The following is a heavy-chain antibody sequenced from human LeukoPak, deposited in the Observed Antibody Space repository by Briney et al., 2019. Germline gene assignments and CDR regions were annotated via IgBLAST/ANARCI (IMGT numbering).Heavy chain of an antibody. V-gene: IGHV4-59*01. CDR1: GGSISSYY. Sequence: PSETLSLTCTVSGGSISSYYWSWIRQPPGKGLEWIGYIYYSGSTNYNPSLKSRVTISVDTSKNQFSLKLSSVTAADTAVYYCARETRIAAAGFDPWGQGTLVTVSS. CDR2: IYYSGST. J-gene: IGHJ5*02. CDR3: ARETRIAAAGFDP. D-gene: IGHD6-13*01.